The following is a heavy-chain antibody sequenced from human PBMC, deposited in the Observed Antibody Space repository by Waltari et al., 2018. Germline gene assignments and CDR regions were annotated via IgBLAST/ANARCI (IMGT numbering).Heavy chain of an antibody. D-gene: IGHD3-9*01. CDR3: AGAPYDILTAYGIDY. V-gene: IGHV4-34*01. J-gene: IGHJ4*02. Sequence: QVQLQQWGAGLLKPSETLSLTCAVYGGSFSGYYWSWIRQPPGKGLEWIGENNHRGNTHYNPSVKSRVTISVDTSKNQFSLKLTSVTAADTAVYYCAGAPYDILTAYGIDYWGLGTPVTVSS. CDR2: NNHRGNT. CDR1: GGSFSGYY.